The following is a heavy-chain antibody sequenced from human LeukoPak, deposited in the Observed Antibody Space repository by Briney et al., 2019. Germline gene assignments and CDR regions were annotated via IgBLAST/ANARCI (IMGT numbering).Heavy chain of an antibody. CDR3: AAGGFYDLLPY. CDR2: FDPGDGAM. J-gene: IGHJ4*02. D-gene: IGHD3-9*01. Sequence: ASVKVSCKVSGYNLTELSMHWVRQAPGKGLEWMGGFDPGDGAMVYAQRFQGRVTMIEDTSTDTVYMELSSLKSEDTAVYYCAAGGFYDLLPYWGQGTLVTVSS. CDR1: GYNLTELS. V-gene: IGHV1-24*01.